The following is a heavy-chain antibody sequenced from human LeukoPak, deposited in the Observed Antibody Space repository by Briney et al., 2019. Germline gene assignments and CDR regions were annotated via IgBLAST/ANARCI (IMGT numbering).Heavy chain of an antibody. V-gene: IGHV3-7*01. D-gene: IGHD3-22*01. CDR3: ARGSYFMYYYDSSGYYYFDY. CDR2: IKQGGSEK. Sequence: GGSLRLSCAASGFTFSSYWMSWVRQAPGKGLEWVANIKQGGSEKYYVDSVKGRFTISRDIDKNSLYLQMNSLRAEDTAVYYCARGSYFMYYYDSSGYYYFDYWGQGTLVTVSS. CDR1: GFTFSSYW. J-gene: IGHJ4*02.